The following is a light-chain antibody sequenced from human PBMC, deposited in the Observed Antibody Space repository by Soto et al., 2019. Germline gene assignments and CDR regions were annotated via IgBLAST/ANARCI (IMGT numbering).Light chain of an antibody. CDR1: QSVSTY. V-gene: IGKV1-39*01. CDR2: AAS. J-gene: IGKJ2*01. CDR3: QQSYSAPYT. Sequence: DIQMTQSPSSLSASVGDRVTITCRASQSVSTYLNWYQQKPGKAPTLLIYAASSLQSGVSSRFGGSGSVTDFALTISSLQPEDFATYYCQQSYSAPYTFVQGTKLEIK.